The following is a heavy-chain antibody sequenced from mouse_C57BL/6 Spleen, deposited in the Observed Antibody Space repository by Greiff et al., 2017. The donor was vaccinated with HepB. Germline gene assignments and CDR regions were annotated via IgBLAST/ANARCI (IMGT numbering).Heavy chain of an antibody. Sequence: QVQLQQSGPELVKPGASVKLSCKASGYTFTSYDINWVKQRPGQGLEWIGWIYPRDGSTKYNEKFKGKATLTVDTSSSTAYMELHSLTSEDSAVYFCARPLYYDYEGWFAYWGQGTLVTVSA. V-gene: IGHV1-85*01. CDR3: ARPLYYDYEGWFAY. D-gene: IGHD2-4*01. J-gene: IGHJ3*01. CDR2: IYPRDGST. CDR1: GYTFTSYD.